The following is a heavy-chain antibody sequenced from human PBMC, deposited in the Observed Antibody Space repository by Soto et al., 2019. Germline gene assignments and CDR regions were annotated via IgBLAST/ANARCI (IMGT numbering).Heavy chain of an antibody. CDR1: DGSISSYY. V-gene: IGHV4-59*01. CDR3: AGFSSGTYLFGL. J-gene: IGHJ4*02. CDR2: IYGTGTT. D-gene: IGHD1-26*01. Sequence: SETLSLTCTVSDGSISSYYWSWIRQPPGKGLEWIGYIYGTGTTNYAPSLKNRVTMSLHTSKNQFSLTLSSVTAADTAMYYCAGFSSGTYLFGLWGPGTLVTVSS.